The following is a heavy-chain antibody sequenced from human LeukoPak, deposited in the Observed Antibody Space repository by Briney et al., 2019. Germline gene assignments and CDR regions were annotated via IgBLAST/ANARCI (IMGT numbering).Heavy chain of an antibody. Sequence: ASVKVSCKASGYTFTGYYMHWVRQAPGQGLEWMGWINPNSGGTNYAQKFQGRVTMIRDTSISTAYMELSRLRSDDTAVYYCARDRLEAYYYDSSGYLFDYWGQGTLVTVSS. D-gene: IGHD3-22*01. CDR1: GYTFTGYY. J-gene: IGHJ4*02. V-gene: IGHV1-2*02. CDR2: INPNSGGT. CDR3: ARDRLEAYYYDSSGYLFDY.